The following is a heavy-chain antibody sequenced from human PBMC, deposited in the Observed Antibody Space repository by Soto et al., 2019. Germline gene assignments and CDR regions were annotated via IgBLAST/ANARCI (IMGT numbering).Heavy chain of an antibody. CDR3: AHYLSGYYYVSGSSCAFDI. J-gene: IGHJ3*02. D-gene: IGHD3-10*01. Sequence: SGPTLVNPTQTLTLTCALSGFSVSARGVGVGWIRQPPGKALEWLAIIYWNDDKLYRPSLQSRLTITKDTSKNQVVLTMTNMDPVDTATYYCAHYLSGYYYVSGSSCAFDIWGQGTMVTVSS. CDR2: IYWNDDK. CDR1: GFSVSARGVG. V-gene: IGHV2-5*01.